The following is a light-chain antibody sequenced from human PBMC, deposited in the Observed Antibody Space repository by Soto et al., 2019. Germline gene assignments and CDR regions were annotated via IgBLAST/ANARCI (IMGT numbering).Light chain of an antibody. CDR1: QSVRSN. Sequence: EIVMTQSPVTLSVSPGERATLSCRASQSVRSNLAWYQQKPGQAPRLLMYDASTRATGIPARFSGSGSGTEFTLTISSLQYEDFAVYYCQQYNNWPPWTFGQGTKVEIK. J-gene: IGKJ1*01. V-gene: IGKV3-15*01. CDR3: QQYNNWPPWT. CDR2: DAS.